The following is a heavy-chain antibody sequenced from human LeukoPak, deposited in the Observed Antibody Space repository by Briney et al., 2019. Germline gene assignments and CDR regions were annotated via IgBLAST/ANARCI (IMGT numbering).Heavy chain of an antibody. Sequence: GASVKVSCKVSGYTLTELSMHWVRQAPGKGLEWMGGFDPEDGETIYAQKFQGRVTMTEDTSTDTAYMELSSPRSEDTAVYYCATRASVRCSGGSCYSEYWYFDLWGRGTLVTVSS. CDR1: GYTLTELS. CDR3: ATRASVRCSGGSCYSEYWYFDL. CDR2: FDPEDGET. J-gene: IGHJ2*01. D-gene: IGHD2-15*01. V-gene: IGHV1-24*01.